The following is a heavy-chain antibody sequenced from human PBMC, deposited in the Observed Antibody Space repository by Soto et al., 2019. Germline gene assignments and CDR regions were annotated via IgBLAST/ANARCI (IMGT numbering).Heavy chain of an antibody. V-gene: IGHV3-23*01. CDR1: GFTFSGYA. CDR3: AKDSQPRSGDFYYYMDV. Sequence: EVQLLESGGGLVQPGGSLRLSCAASGFTFSGYAMSWVRQAPGEGLEWVSCISAGGGSTYYADSVKGRFTISRDNSKNTLYLQMNSLRAEDTAVYYCAKDSQPRSGDFYYYMDVWGRGTTVTVSS. J-gene: IGHJ6*03. D-gene: IGHD3-3*01. CDR2: ISAGGGST.